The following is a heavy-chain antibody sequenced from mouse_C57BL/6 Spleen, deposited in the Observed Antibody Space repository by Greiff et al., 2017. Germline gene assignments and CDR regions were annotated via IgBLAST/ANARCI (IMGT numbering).Heavy chain of an antibody. V-gene: IGHV1-78*01. CDR2: IYPRDGST. Sequence: QVQLQQSDAELVKPGASVKISCKVSGYTFTDHTIHWMKQRPEQGLEWIGYIYPRDGSTKYTAKFKGKATLTADKSSSTAYMQLNSLTSGDSAAYVGARRDYDGRGYARDYGGQGTSVTVSS. D-gene: IGHD2-4*01. CDR1: GYTFTDHT. J-gene: IGHJ4*01. CDR3: ARRDYDGRGYARDY.